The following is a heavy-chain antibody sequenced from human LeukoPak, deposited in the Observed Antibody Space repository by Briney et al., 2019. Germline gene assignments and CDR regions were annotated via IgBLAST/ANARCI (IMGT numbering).Heavy chain of an antibody. D-gene: IGHD2-15*01. Sequence: SETLSLTCTVSGGSISSYYWGWIRQPPGKGLEWIGTIYHSGSTYYNPSLKSRVTISVDTSKNQFSLKLSSVTAADTAVYYCASLCSGGSCYLESGWFDPWGQGTLVTVSS. V-gene: IGHV4-38-2*02. CDR1: GGSISSYY. CDR2: IYHSGST. CDR3: ASLCSGGSCYLESGWFDP. J-gene: IGHJ5*02.